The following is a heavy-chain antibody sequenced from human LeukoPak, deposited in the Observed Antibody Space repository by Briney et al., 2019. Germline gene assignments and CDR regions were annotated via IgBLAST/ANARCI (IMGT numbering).Heavy chain of an antibody. CDR2: ISGDGGST. V-gene: IGHV3-43*02. J-gene: IGHJ4*02. CDR1: GLTFDDYA. CDR3: ARDLETYYYGSGTYFPLGY. D-gene: IGHD3-10*01. Sequence: GGSLRLSCAASGLTFDDYAMHWVRQAPGKGLEWVSLISGDGGSTYYADSVKGRFTISRDNAKNSLYLQMNSLRDEDTAVYYCARDLETYYYGSGTYFPLGYWGQGTLVTVSS.